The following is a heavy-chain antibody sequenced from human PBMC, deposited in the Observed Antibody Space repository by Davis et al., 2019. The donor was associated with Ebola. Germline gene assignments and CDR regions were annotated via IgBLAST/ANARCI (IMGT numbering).Heavy chain of an antibody. CDR1: GYTFTSYA. CDR2: IIPILGIA. Sequence: AASVKVSCKASGYTFTSYAISWVRQAPGQGLEWMGRIIPILGIANYAQKFQGRVTITADKSTSTAYMELSSLRSEDTAVYYCARDSNYAYGMDVWGQGTTVTVSS. V-gene: IGHV1-69*04. J-gene: IGHJ6*02. CDR3: ARDSNYAYGMDV.